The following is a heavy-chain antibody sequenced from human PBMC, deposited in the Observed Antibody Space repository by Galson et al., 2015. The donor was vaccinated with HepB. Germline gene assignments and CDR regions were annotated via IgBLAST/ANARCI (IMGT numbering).Heavy chain of an antibody. D-gene: IGHD4-17*01. CDR1: GYTFTSYG. J-gene: IGHJ3*02. CDR3: ARVTHDYGDSAAFHI. Sequence: SVKVSCKASGYTFTSYGISWVRQAPGEGLEWMGWISAYNGNTNYAQKLQGRVTMTTDTSTSTAYMELRSLRSDDTAVYYCARVTHDYGDSAAFHIWGPGTMVTVSS. CDR2: ISAYNGNT. V-gene: IGHV1-18*01.